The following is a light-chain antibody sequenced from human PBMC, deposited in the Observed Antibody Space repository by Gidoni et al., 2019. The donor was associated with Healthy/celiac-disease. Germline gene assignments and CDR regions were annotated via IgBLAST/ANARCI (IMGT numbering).Light chain of an antibody. CDR1: TGAVTSGHY. J-gene: IGLJ3*02. V-gene: IGLV7-46*01. CDR3: LLSYSGARLGV. Sequence: QAVVTQEPSLTVSPGGPVTLTCGSSTGAVTSGHYPYWFQHKPGQAPRTLIYDTSNKHSWTPARFSGSLLGGKAALTLSGAQPEDEAEYYCLLSYSGARLGVFGGGTKLTVL. CDR2: DTS.